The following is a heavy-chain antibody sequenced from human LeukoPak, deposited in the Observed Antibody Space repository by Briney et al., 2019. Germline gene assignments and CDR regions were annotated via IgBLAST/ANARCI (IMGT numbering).Heavy chain of an antibody. D-gene: IGHD3-3*01. CDR3: ARGSRITIFGVVHYYMDV. Sequence: GGSLGLSCAASGFTVSSNYMSWVRQAPGKGLEWVSVIYSGGSTYYADSVKGRLTISRDNSKNTLYIQMNSLRAEDTSVYYCARGSRITIFGVVHYYMDVWGKETTVTVSS. J-gene: IGHJ6*03. V-gene: IGHV3-66*02. CDR1: GFTVSSNY. CDR2: IYSGGST.